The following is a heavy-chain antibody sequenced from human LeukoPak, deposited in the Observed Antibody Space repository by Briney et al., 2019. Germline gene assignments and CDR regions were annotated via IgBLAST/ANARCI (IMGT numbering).Heavy chain of an antibody. Sequence: TGGSLRLSCAASGFTFTRFGMHWVRQAPGKGLEWVTFISYDGSNNYYADSVKGRFTISRDNSKSTLYLQMNSLRAEDTAVYYCARRYSGSYGSGMDVWGQGTTVTVSS. CDR2: ISYDGSNN. CDR3: ARRYSGSYGSGMDV. CDR1: GFTFTRFG. J-gene: IGHJ6*02. D-gene: IGHD1-26*01. V-gene: IGHV3-30*03.